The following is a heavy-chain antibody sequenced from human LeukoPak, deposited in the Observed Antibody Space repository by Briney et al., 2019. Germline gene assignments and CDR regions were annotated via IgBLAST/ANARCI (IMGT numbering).Heavy chain of an antibody. CDR2: ISYDGSNK. V-gene: IGHV3-30*18. D-gene: IGHD3-10*01. J-gene: IGHJ6*02. CDR3: AKALPAVSRGDYYYYGMDV. CDR1: GFTFSSYG. Sequence: GGSLRLSCAASGFTFSSYGMPWVRQAPGKGLEWVAVISYDGSNKYYADSVKGRFTISRDNSKNTLYLQMNSLRAEDTAVYYCAKALPAVSRGDYYYYGMDVWGQGTTVTVSS.